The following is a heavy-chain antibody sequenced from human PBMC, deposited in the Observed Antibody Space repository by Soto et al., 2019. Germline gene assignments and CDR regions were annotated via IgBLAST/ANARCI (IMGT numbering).Heavy chain of an antibody. D-gene: IGHD3-3*01. CDR1: GGTFSSYA. V-gene: IGHV1-69*01. CDR2: VIPIFGTA. Sequence: QVQLVQSGAEVKKPGSSVKVSCKASGGTFSSYAISWVRQAPGQGLEWMGGVIPIFGTANYAQKFQGRVTITADESTSTAYMELSSLRSEGTAVYYCARGYTIFGVVTSNYGMDVWGQGTTVTVSS. CDR3: ARGYTIFGVVTSNYGMDV. J-gene: IGHJ6*02.